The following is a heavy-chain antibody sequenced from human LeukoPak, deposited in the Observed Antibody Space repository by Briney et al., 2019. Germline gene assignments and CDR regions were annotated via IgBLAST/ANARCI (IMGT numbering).Heavy chain of an antibody. V-gene: IGHV3-21*01. J-gene: IGHJ4*02. CDR2: ISSSSSYI. D-gene: IGHD3-22*01. Sequence: GGSLRLSCAASGFTFSSYSMNWVRQAPGKGLEWVSSISSSSSYIYYADSVKGRFTISRDNAKNSLYLQMNSLRAEDTAVYYCARVNVVVTLYYFDYWGQGTLVTVSS. CDR3: ARVNVVVTLYYFDY. CDR1: GFTFSSYS.